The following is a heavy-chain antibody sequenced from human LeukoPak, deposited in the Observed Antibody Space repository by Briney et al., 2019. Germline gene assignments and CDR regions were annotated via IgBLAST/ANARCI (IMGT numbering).Heavy chain of an antibody. D-gene: IGHD3-22*01. CDR1: GYSITSGYY. J-gene: IGHJ4*02. Sequence: SETLSLTCTVSGYSITSGYYWGWVRQPPGKGLEWIGYIYYSGSTNYNPSLKSRVTISVDTSKNQFSLKLSSVTAADTAVYYCARDSSHDSSGYLDYWGQGTLVTVSS. CDR3: ARDSSHDSSGYLDY. CDR2: IYYSGST. V-gene: IGHV4-38-2*02.